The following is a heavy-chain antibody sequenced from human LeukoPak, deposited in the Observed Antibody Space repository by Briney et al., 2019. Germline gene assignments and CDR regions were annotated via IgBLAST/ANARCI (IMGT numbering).Heavy chain of an antibody. CDR1: GYTFTNYA. D-gene: IGHD3-16*02. CDR2: IHPSTGNP. Sequence: ASVKVSCKASGYTFTNYAMNWVRQAPGQGLEWMGWIHPSTGNPTYAQGFTGRFVFSLDTSVSTTYLQIINLKAEDTAVYYCARAFQSLGGLSLPDYWGQGTLVTVSS. J-gene: IGHJ4*02. V-gene: IGHV7-4-1*02. CDR3: ARAFQSLGGLSLPDY.